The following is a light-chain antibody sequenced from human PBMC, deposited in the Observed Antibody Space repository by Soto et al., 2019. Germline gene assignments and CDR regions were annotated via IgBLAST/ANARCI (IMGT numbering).Light chain of an antibody. Sequence: QSVLTQPPSASGTPGQRVTISCSGSTSNIGSNTANWYQQLPGTAPKVLIYTNNERPSGVPDRFSGSKSGTSASLAISGLQSGDEADYSCAAWDDSLNGFVFGPGTKLTVL. J-gene: IGLJ1*01. CDR1: TSNIGSNT. CDR3: AAWDDSLNGFV. CDR2: TNN. V-gene: IGLV1-44*01.